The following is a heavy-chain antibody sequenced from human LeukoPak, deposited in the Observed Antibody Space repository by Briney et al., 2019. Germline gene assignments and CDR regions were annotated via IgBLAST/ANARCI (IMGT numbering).Heavy chain of an antibody. Sequence: SETLSLTCAVSGYSISSGYYWGWIRQPPGKGLEWVGSIYHSGSTNYNPSLKSRVTISVDTSKNQFSLKLSSVTAADTAVYYCARVGDQWLLQYYFGYWGQGTQVTVSS. CDR3: ARVGDQWLLQYYFGY. CDR2: IYHSGST. D-gene: IGHD6-19*01. J-gene: IGHJ4*02. CDR1: GYSISSGYY. V-gene: IGHV4-38-2*01.